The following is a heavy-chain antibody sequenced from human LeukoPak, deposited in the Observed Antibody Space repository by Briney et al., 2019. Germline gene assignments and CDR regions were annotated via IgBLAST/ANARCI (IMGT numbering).Heavy chain of an antibody. CDR3: ARGRHYYDHSDYYYEGDAFDI. J-gene: IGHJ3*02. V-gene: IGHV1-46*01. D-gene: IGHD3-22*01. CDR2: INPSGGST. Sequence: GASVKVSCKASGYTFTSYAMNWVRQAPGQGLEWMGIINPSGGSTSYAQKFQGRVTMTRDMSTSTVYMELSSLRSEDTAVYYCARGRHYYDHSDYYYEGDAFDIWGQGTMVTVSS. CDR1: GYTFTSYA.